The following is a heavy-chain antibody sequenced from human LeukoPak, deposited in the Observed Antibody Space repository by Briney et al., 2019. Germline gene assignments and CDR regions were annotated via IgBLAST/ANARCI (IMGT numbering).Heavy chain of an antibody. D-gene: IGHD5-12*01. CDR1: GGSISSYY. J-gene: IGHJ4*02. V-gene: IGHV4-59*01. CDR3: ARGYSGYDSQFHFDY. Sequence: RSETLSLTCTVSGGSISSYYWSWIRQPPGKGLEWIGYIYYSGSTNYNPSLKSRVTISVDTSKNQFSLKLSSVTAADTAVYHCARGYSGYDSQFHFDYWGQGTLVTVSS. CDR2: IYYSGST.